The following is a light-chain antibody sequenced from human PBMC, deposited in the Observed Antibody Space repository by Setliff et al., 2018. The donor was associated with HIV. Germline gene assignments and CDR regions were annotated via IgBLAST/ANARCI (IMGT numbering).Light chain of an antibody. CDR2: DVS. CDR1: SSDVGGYNY. V-gene: IGLV2-14*01. J-gene: IGLJ1*01. CDR3: SSYTSSSTYG. Sequence: QSALTQPASVSGSPGQSITISCTGTSSDVGGYNYVSWYQQHPGKAPKLMIYDVSKRPSGVSNRFSGSKSGNTASLTISGLQAEDEADYYCSSYTSSSTYGFGTGTKV.